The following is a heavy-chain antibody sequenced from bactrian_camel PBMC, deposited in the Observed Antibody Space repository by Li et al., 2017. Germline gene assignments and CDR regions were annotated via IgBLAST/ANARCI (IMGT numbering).Heavy chain of an antibody. Sequence: HVQLVESGGGSVKAGGSLRLSCSASGDIGSIDAFGWFRLAPGKEREGVAALYVGTGGSTTSKTYYGDSVKGRFAISQDNAKRTVYLQMNSLKPEDTATYYCVSDRFSMSALINNKRFIGDPPDFGNWGQGTQVTVS. CDR2: VGTGGST. CDR1: GDIGSIDA. D-gene: IGHD1*01. V-gene: IGHV3S53*01. CDR3: VSDRFSMSALINNKRFIGDPPDFGN. J-gene: IGHJ6*01.